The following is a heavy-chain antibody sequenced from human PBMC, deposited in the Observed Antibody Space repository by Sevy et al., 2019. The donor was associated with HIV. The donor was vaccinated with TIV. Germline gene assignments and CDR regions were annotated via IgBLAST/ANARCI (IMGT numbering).Heavy chain of an antibody. CDR3: AKDVVARYLHFAY. CDR1: GFTFSRYG. Sequence: GGSLRLSCAASGFTFSRYGMHWVRQAPGKGLEWVTSIRFDGNNKHYVDSVMGMFTISRDDSKNTLYLQMNSLRSEDTAVYYCAKDVVARYLHFAYWGQGALVTVSS. V-gene: IGHV3-30*02. J-gene: IGHJ4*02. CDR2: IRFDGNNK. D-gene: IGHD2-15*01.